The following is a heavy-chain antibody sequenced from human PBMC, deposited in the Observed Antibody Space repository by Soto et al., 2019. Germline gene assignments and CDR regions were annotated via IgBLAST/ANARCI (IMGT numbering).Heavy chain of an antibody. Sequence: SETLSLTCTVSGGSISSGDYYWSWIRQPPGKGLEWIGYIYYSGSTYYNPSLKSRVTISVDTSKNQFSLKLSSVTAADTAVYYCARALWFGELFYFDYWGQGTLVTVSS. V-gene: IGHV4-30-4*01. CDR2: IYYSGST. D-gene: IGHD3-10*01. CDR1: GGSISSGDYY. CDR3: ARALWFGELFYFDY. J-gene: IGHJ4*02.